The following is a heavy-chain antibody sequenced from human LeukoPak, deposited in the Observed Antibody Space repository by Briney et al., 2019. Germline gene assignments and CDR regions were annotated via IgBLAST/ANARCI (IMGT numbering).Heavy chain of an antibody. Sequence: GSLRLSCAASGFTLSGHWMTWVRQPPGKGLEWIGEINHSGSTNYNPSLKSRVTISVDTSKNQFSLKLSSVTAADTAVYYCARGGSLYYYDSSGYYPTIFDYWGQGTLVTVSS. V-gene: IGHV4-34*01. CDR3: ARGGSLYYYDSSGYYPTIFDY. J-gene: IGHJ4*02. CDR2: INHSGST. CDR1: GFTLSGHW. D-gene: IGHD3-22*01.